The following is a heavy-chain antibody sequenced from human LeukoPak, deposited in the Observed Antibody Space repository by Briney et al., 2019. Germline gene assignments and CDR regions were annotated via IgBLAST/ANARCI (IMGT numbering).Heavy chain of an antibody. D-gene: IGHD3-22*01. CDR1: GFTVSHNY. J-gene: IGHJ4*02. CDR3: ARDRHYYDTSGDRSYFFDY. CDR2: IYNDGRS. V-gene: IGHV3-53*01. Sequence: GGSLRLSRAASGFTVSHNYMSWVRQAPGKGLAWVSIIYNDGRSYYADSVKGRFTISRDNSKNTVYLQMNSLRAEDTAVYYCARDRHYYDTSGDRSYFFDYWGQGTLVIVSS.